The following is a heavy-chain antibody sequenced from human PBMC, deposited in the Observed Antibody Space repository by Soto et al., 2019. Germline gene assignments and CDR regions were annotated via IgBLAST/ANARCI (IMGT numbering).Heavy chain of an antibody. J-gene: IGHJ6*02. D-gene: IGHD6-19*01. CDR2: ISYDGSNK. Sequence: QVQLVESGGGVVQPGRSLRLSCAASGFTFSSYGMHWVRQAPGKGLEWVAVISYDGSNKYYADSVKGRFTISRDNSKNPLYLQMSSLGAGDTAVYYCVKDGSSGWPYYYVLDVWGQGTTVTVSS. CDR3: VKDGSSGWPYYYVLDV. CDR1: GFTFSSYG. V-gene: IGHV3-30*18.